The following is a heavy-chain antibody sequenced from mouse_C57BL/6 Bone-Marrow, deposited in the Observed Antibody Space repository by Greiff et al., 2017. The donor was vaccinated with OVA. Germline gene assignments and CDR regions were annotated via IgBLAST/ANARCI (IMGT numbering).Heavy chain of an antibody. CDR3: EREGGLRRRTYFDY. Sequence: QVQLQQPGAELVKPGASVKLSCKASGYTFTSYWMHWVKQRPGRGLEWIGRIDPNSGGTKYNEKFKSKATLTADKPSSTAYMQLSSLTSADSAVYYGEREGGLRRRTYFDYWGQGTTLTVSS. CDR2: IDPNSGGT. CDR1: GYTFTSYW. J-gene: IGHJ2*01. V-gene: IGHV1-72*01. D-gene: IGHD2-4*01.